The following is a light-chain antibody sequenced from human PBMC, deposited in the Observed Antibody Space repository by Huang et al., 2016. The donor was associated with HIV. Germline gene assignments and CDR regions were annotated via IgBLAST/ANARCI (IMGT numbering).Light chain of an antibody. CDR3: QQSSSTPFT. CDR1: QTITSF. Sequence: DIQMTQSPSSLSASVGDRVTITCRASQTITSFLNWYQQKPGKSPKRLIYAASSLQSGGPSSFCGSGSGTSFTLIINTLQPEDFATDYCQQSSSTPFTFGPGTRVDIK. J-gene: IGKJ3*01. CDR2: AAS. V-gene: IGKV1-39*01.